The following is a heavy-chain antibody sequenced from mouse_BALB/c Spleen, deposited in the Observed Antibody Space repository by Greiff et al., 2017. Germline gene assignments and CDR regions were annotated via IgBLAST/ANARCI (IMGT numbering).Heavy chain of an antibody. V-gene: IGHV5-6-3*01. Sequence: EVHLVESGGGLVQPGGSLKLSCAASGFTFSSYGMSWVRQTPDKRLELVATINSNGGSTYYPDSVKGRFTISRDNAKNTLYLQMSSLKSEDTAMYYCARDQKGSRYFDVWGAGTTVTVSS. J-gene: IGHJ1*01. CDR3: ARDQKGSRYFDV. CDR2: INSNGGST. D-gene: IGHD3-2*02. CDR1: GFTFSSYG.